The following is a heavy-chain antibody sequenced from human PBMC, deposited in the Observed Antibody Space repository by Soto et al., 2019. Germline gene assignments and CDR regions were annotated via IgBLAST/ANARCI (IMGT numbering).Heavy chain of an antibody. V-gene: IGHV1-18*04. D-gene: IGHD2-2*01. CDR1: GYTFTSYG. J-gene: IGHJ5*02. CDR2: ISAYNGNT. Sequence: ASVKVSCNASGYTFTSYGISWVRQAPGQGLEWMGWISAYNGNTNYAQKLKGRVTMTTDTSTSTAYMELRSLRSDDTAVHYCARDPTSIVVVPSDSRSNWFDPWGQRSLVAVSS. CDR3: ARDPTSIVVVPSDSRSNWFDP.